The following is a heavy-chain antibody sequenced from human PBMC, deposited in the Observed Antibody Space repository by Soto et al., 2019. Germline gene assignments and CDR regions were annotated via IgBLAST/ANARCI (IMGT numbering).Heavy chain of an antibody. Sequence: ASVKVSCKASGYTFTSYAMHWVRQAPGQRLEWMGWINAGNGNTKYSQKFQGRVTITRDTSASTAYMELSSLRSEDTAVYCCASSATLRFLEWLRAAFDIWGQGTMVTVSS. CDR1: GYTFTSYA. CDR3: ASSATLRFLEWLRAAFDI. J-gene: IGHJ3*02. D-gene: IGHD3-3*01. CDR2: INAGNGNT. V-gene: IGHV1-3*01.